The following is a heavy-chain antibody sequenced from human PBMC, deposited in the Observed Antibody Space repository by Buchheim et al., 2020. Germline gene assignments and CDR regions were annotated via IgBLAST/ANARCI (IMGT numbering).Heavy chain of an antibody. J-gene: IGHJ6*02. D-gene: IGHD2-15*01. V-gene: IGHV3-74*01. CDR1: GFTFSSDW. Sequence: EERLVESGGGLGQPGGSLRLSCAASGFTFSSDWMHWVRQAPGKGLVWVSRINPDGSDTTYADSVMGRFTISRYNGRNTLYLQMNSLRGEDTAIYYCTRSANFFRGMDVWGQGTT. CDR3: TRSANFFRGMDV. CDR2: INPDGSDT.